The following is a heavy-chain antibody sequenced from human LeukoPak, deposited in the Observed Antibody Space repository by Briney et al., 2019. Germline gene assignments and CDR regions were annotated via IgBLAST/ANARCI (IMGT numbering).Heavy chain of an antibody. CDR1: GYTFTGYY. Sequence: GASVKVSCKASGYTFTGYYMHWVRQAPGQGLEWMGWINPNSGGTNYAQTFQGRVTMTRDTSISTAYMELSRLRSDDTAVYYCARDSSSPTIMITFMYAHWGQGTLVTVSS. CDR2: INPNSGGT. V-gene: IGHV1-2*02. J-gene: IGHJ4*02. CDR3: ARDSSSPTIMITFMYAH. D-gene: IGHD3-16*01.